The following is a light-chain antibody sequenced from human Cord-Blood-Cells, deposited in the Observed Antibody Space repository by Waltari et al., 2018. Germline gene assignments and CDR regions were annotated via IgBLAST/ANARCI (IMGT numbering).Light chain of an antibody. Sequence: DIQVTQSPSSLSASVGDRVTLTCRASQSISSYLNWYQQKQGKAPKLLIYAASSLQSGVPSRFSGSGSGTDFTLTISSLQPEDFATYYCQQSYSTPLTFGGGTKVEIK. CDR2: AAS. V-gene: IGKV1-39*01. J-gene: IGKJ4*01. CDR1: QSISSY. CDR3: QQSYSTPLT.